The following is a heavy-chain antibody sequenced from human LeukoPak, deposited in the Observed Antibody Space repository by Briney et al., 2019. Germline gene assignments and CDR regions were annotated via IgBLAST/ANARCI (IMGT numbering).Heavy chain of an antibody. CDR1: GFTFSSYA. CDR3: ASLTVTGGSLSDY. CDR2: ISNSGSSK. Sequence: GGSLRLSCAASGFTFSSYAMSWVRQVPGKGLEWVSYISNSGSSKYYVDSVKGRFTISRDNAKNSLYLQMNSLGAEDTAVYYCASLTVTGGSLSDYWGQGTLVTVSS. V-gene: IGHV3-48*03. D-gene: IGHD2-15*01. J-gene: IGHJ4*02.